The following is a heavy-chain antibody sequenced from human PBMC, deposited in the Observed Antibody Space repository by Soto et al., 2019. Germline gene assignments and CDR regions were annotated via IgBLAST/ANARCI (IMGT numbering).Heavy chain of an antibody. CDR1: GYTFTSYA. CDR2: INTNTGNP. J-gene: IGHJ5*02. D-gene: IGHD5-12*01. CDR3: ARSYHAVATNWFDP. Sequence: QVQLVQSGSELKKPGASVKVSCKASGYTFTSYAMNWVRQAPGQGLEWMGWINTNTGNPTYAQGFTGRFVFSLDTXXRTAYLQICSLKAEDTAVYYCARSYHAVATNWFDPWGQGTLVTVSS. V-gene: IGHV7-4-1*01.